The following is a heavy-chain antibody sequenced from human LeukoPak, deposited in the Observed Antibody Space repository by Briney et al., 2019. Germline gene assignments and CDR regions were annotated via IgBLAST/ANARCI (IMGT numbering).Heavy chain of an antibody. CDR3: ARDIYYYYGMDV. CDR1: GFTVSSNY. Sequence: GGSLRLSCAASGFTVSSNYMSWVRQAPGKGLEWVSVIYSGGSTYYADSVRGRFTISRDNSKNTLYLQMNSLRAEDTAVYYCARDIYYYYGMDVWGQGTTVTVSS. J-gene: IGHJ6*02. V-gene: IGHV3-66*01. CDR2: IYSGGST.